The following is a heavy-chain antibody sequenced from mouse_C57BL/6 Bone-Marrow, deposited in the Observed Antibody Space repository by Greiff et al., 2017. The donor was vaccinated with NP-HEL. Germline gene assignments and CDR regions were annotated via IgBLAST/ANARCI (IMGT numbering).Heavy chain of an antibody. V-gene: IGHV1-64*01. D-gene: IGHD2-4*01. CDR1: GYTFTSYW. CDR3: AREDDSAGAMDD. CDR2: IHPNSGST. J-gene: IGHJ4*01. Sequence: QVQLQQPGAELVKPGASVKLSCKASGYTFTSYWMHWVKQRPGQGLEWIGMIHPNSGSTNYNEKFKSKATLTVDKSSSTAYMQLSSLTSEDSAVYYCAREDDSAGAMDDWGQGTSVTVSS.